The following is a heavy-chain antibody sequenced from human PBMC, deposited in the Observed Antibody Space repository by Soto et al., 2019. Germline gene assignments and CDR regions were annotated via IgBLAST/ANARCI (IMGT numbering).Heavy chain of an antibody. V-gene: IGHV1-18*01. CDR2: ISVKNGDT. CDR3: ARLTTLSSPKYRFYYYMYI. J-gene: IGHJ6*03. CDR1: GYTFSNYG. Sequence: QVQLAQSGPELKKPGASLEVSCRASGYTFSNYGISWVRQVPGQGLEWMAWISVKNGDTNFAQKFQGRLSVTTDPSTSTAYLNLRSLRSDDTSVYYCARLTTLSSPKYRFYYYMYIWGKGTTVTVSS. D-gene: IGHD4-4*01.